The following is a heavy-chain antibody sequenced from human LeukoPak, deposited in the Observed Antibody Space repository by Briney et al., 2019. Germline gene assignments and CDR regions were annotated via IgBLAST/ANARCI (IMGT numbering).Heavy chain of an antibody. J-gene: IGHJ5*02. Sequence: PSETLSLTCTVSGGSISSGGYYWSWIRLHPGKGLEWIGYIYYSGSTYYNPSLKSRVTISVDTSKNQFSLKLSSVTAADTAVYYCARGTVVRGSWFDPWGRGTLVTVSS. D-gene: IGHD2-15*01. CDR1: GGSISSGGYY. CDR3: ARGTVVRGSWFDP. V-gene: IGHV4-31*03. CDR2: IYYSGST.